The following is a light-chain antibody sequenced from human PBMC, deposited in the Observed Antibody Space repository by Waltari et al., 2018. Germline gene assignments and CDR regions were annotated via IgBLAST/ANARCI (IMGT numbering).Light chain of an antibody. CDR2: GAS. Sequence: EIVLTQSPGTLSLSPGERATLSCRASQSVSRSLAWYQQKPGQAPRLLIYGASNRAAGIPDRFSGSGSGTDFSLTISRLEPEDFAVYYCQHYVRLPXTFGXGXXXEIK. CDR3: QHYVRLPXT. V-gene: IGKV3-20*01. J-gene: IGKJ1*01. CDR1: QSVSRS.